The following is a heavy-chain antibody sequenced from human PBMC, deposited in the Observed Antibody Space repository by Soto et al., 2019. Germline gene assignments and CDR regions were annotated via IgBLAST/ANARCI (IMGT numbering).Heavy chain of an antibody. V-gene: IGHV4-34*01. CDR3: ARSREQLAHFDY. D-gene: IGHD6-6*01. CDR2: INHSGST. Sequence: QVQLQQWGAGLLKPSETLSLTCAVYGGSFSGYYWSWIRQPPGKGLEWIGEINHSGSTNHNPSLKSRVTISVDTSKNQFSLKLSSVTAADTALYYCARSREQLAHFDYWGQGTLVTVSS. J-gene: IGHJ4*02. CDR1: GGSFSGYY.